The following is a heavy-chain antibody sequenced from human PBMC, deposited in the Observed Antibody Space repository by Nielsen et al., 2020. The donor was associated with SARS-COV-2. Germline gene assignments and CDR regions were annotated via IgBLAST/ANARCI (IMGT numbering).Heavy chain of an antibody. CDR1: GFTFSSYA. Sequence: GESLKISCSASGFTFSSYAMHWVRQAPGKGLEYVSGISSNGGSTDYADSVKGRFTISRDNSKNALYLQMGSLRAEDMAVYYCAREAAAGPFDYWGQGTLVTVSS. CDR2: ISSNGGST. J-gene: IGHJ4*02. CDR3: AREAAAGPFDY. V-gene: IGHV3-64*02. D-gene: IGHD6-13*01.